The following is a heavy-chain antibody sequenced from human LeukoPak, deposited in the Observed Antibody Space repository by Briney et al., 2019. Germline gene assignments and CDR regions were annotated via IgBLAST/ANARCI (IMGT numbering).Heavy chain of an antibody. J-gene: IGHJ4*02. D-gene: IGHD6-19*01. CDR2: IYYSGST. CDR3: AREAVAGIDY. CDR1: GGSFSGYY. Sequence: PSETLSLTCAVYGGSFSGYYWSWIRQPPGKGLEWIGYIYYSGSTNYNPSLKSRVTISVDTSKNQFSLKLSSVTAADTAVYYCAREAVAGIDYWGQGTLVTVSS. V-gene: IGHV4-59*01.